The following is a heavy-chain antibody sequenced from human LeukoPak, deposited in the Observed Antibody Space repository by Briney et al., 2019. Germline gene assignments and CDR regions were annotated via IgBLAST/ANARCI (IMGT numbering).Heavy chain of an antibody. D-gene: IGHD1-26*01. V-gene: IGHV5-10-1*01. J-gene: IGHJ4*02. Sequence: GESLKISCKGSGYNFTSSWISWVRQMPGKGLEWMGRIDPSDSYTNYSPSFQGRATISADKSASSAYLQWSSLKASDTAMYYCARLVGGTVDYWGQGTLVTVSS. CDR1: GYNFTSSW. CDR3: ARLVGGTVDY. CDR2: IDPSDSYT.